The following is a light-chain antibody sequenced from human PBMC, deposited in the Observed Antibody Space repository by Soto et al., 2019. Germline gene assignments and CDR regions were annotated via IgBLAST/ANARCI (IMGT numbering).Light chain of an antibody. CDR3: QQYGTSPVT. CDR1: QTVSSGS. J-gene: IGKJ3*01. V-gene: IGKV3-20*01. CDR2: NAS. Sequence: EIVLTQSPGTLSLSPGESAALSCRASQTVSSGSLAWYQQKPGQAPRLLISNASRRATGVPDRFSGSGSGTGFTLTISRLEPEDFAVYFCQQYGTSPVTFGPGTKVDIK.